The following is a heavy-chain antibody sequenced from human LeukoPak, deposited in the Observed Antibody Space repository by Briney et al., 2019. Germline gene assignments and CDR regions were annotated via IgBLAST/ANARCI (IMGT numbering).Heavy chain of an antibody. CDR3: ARSAAAGRIVATFGY. Sequence: PSETLSLTCTVSGVSISGYYWSWIRQPPGKGLEWIGYIYYSGSTNYNPSLKSRVTISVDTSKNQFSLKLSSVTAADTAVYYCARSAAAGRIVATFGYWGQGTLVIVSS. J-gene: IGHJ4*02. CDR1: GVSISGYY. CDR2: IYYSGST. V-gene: IGHV4-59*01. D-gene: IGHD5-12*01.